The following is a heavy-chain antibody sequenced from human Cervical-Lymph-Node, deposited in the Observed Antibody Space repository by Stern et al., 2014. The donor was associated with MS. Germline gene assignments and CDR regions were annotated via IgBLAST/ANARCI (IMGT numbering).Heavy chain of an antibody. CDR2: INPRGGST. CDR3: ARAIEGRLVGY. J-gene: IGHJ4*02. V-gene: IGHV1-46*01. Sequence: VQLVESGAEVKKPGASVKVSCKASGYTFTNYYMFWVRQAPGQGLEWMGIINPRGGSTSYAQKFQGRVPMTRDTATSTVYMELSSLRSEDTAVYYCARAIEGRLVGYWGQGTLVTVSS. D-gene: IGHD3-9*01. CDR1: GYTFTNYY.